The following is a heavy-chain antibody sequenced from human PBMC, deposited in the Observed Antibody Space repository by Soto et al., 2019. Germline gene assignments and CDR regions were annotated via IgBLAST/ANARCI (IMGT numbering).Heavy chain of an antibody. Sequence: SETLSPTCVVSDGSISTYAWWTWVRQPQGKGLEWIGKMCHSEGADYSPSLKSRVTISADSAKNLFSLRLTAVTAADTAVYYCATGNVDSMLEYWGQGTQVTVSS. CDR2: MCHSEGA. D-gene: IGHD3-3*01. V-gene: IGHV4-4*02. CDR1: DGSISTYAW. CDR3: ATGNVDSMLEY. J-gene: IGHJ4*02.